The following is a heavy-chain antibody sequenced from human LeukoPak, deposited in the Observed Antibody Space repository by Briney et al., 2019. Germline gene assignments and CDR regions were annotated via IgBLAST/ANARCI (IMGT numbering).Heavy chain of an antibody. CDR1: GYSFTSYW. D-gene: IGHD2-15*01. V-gene: IGHV5-51*01. CDR2: IYPGDFDT. J-gene: IGHJ5*02. Sequence: KGGESLKISCKGSGYSFTSYWIGWVRQMPGKGLEWMGIIYPGDFDTRYSPSFQGQVTISADKSISTAYLQWSSLKASDTAMYYCARRGYCSGGSCYSNWFDPWGQGTLVTVSS. CDR3: ARRGYCSGGSCYSNWFDP.